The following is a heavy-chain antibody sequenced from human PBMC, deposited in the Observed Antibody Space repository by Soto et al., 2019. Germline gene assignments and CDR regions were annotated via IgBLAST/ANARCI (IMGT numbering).Heavy chain of an antibody. CDR3: ARLEGLATISYYFDF. CDR1: GGSFSGYT. CDR2: IYYRGNA. Sequence: SETLSLTCAVYGGSFSGYTWIWIRQPPGKGLEWIGSIYYRGNAYYNPSLQTRVTISLDKSRSQFSLKLNSVTAADSAVYFCARLEGLATISYYFDFWGPGALVTVSS. J-gene: IGHJ4*02. D-gene: IGHD3-9*01. V-gene: IGHV4-34*01.